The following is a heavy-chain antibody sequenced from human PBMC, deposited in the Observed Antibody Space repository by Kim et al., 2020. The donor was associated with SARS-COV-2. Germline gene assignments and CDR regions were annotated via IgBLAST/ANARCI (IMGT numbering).Heavy chain of an antibody. CDR3: ARDPLSRLRGVTYSYYGMDV. D-gene: IGHD3-10*01. Sequence: LFTISRDNSKNTLYLQMNSLRAEDTALYYCARDPLSRLRGVTYSYYGMDVWGQGTTVTVSS. J-gene: IGHJ6*02. V-gene: IGHV3-30*01.